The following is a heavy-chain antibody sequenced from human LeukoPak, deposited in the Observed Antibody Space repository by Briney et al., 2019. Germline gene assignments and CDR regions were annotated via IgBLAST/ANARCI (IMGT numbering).Heavy chain of an antibody. CDR2: IYYSGST. CDR1: GGSISSYY. J-gene: IGHJ3*02. Sequence: SETLSLTCTVSGGSISSYYWSWIRQPPGKGLEWIGYIYYSGSTNYNPSLKSRVTISVDTSKNQFSLKLSSVTAADTAVYYCARIRPLNISPLDAFDIWGQGTMVTVSS. D-gene: IGHD3-3*02. V-gene: IGHV4-59*01. CDR3: ARIRPLNISPLDAFDI.